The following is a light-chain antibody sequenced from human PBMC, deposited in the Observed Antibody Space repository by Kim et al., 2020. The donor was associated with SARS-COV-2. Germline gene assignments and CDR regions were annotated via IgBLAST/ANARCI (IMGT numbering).Light chain of an antibody. J-gene: IGKJ1*01. Sequence: DIQLTQSPSTLSASIGDRVTISCRASQNIHIWLAWFQQKPGKAPRVLMYKASALESGVPSRFSGSGSGTEFTLTIDRMQPDDFATYYCQQYDVHPETFGQGTKVEI. V-gene: IGKV1-5*03. CDR3: QQYDVHPET. CDR2: KAS. CDR1: QNIHIW.